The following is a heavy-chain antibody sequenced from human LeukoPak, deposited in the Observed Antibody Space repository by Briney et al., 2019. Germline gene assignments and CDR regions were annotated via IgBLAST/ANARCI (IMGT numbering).Heavy chain of an antibody. D-gene: IGHD4-11*01. J-gene: IGHJ6*03. CDR2: ISAYNGHT. CDR1: GYTFTSYG. CDR3: ARVSTVTTYYYYYYMDV. V-gene: IGHV1-18*04. Sequence: ASVKVSCKASGYTFTSYGINWVRQAPGQGLDWMGWISAYNGHTNYAQKLQGRVTMTTDTSTSTAYMELRSLRSDDTAVYYCARVSTVTTYYYYYYMDVWGKGTTVTVSS.